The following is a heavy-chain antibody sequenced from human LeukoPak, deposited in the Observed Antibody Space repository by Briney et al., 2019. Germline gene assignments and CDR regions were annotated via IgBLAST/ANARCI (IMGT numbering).Heavy chain of an antibody. CDR1: AFTFSDYS. CDR2: IDTSSSTM. CDR3: ARDLQSTDFITMIGNY. V-gene: IGHV3-48*02. Sequence: GGSLRLSCAASAFTFSDYSMNWVRQAPGKGLEWISYIDTSSSTMYYADSVMGRFTISRDNAKESLYLQMNSLRDEDTAVYYCARDLQSTDFITMIGNYWGQGTLVTVSS. D-gene: IGHD3-22*01. J-gene: IGHJ4*02.